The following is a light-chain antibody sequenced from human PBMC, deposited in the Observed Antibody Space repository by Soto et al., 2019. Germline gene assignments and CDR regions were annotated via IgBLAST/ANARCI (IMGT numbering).Light chain of an antibody. CDR3: QQYYSYPSVT. CDR1: QGISSY. V-gene: IGKV1-8*01. CDR2: AAS. Sequence: AIRMTQSPSSFSASTGDRVTITCRASQGISSYLAWYQQKPGKAPKLLIYAASTLQSGVPSRFSGSGSGTDFTLTISCLQSDDFATYYCQQYYSYPSVTFGQGTKADIK. J-gene: IGKJ1*01.